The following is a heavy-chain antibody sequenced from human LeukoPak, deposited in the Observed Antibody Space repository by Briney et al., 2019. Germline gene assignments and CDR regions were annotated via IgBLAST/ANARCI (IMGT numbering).Heavy chain of an antibody. CDR2: INPSGGST. CDR3: ARDNSVGDVAWWFDP. V-gene: IGHV1-46*01. J-gene: IGHJ5*02. Sequence: ASVKVSCKASGYTFTSYYMHWVRQAPGQGLEWMGIINPSGGSTLYAQKFQGRITMTRDMSTTTDYMELSSLTYDDTAVYYCARDNSVGDVAWWFDPWGQGTLVTVSS. CDR1: GYTFTSYY. D-gene: IGHD1-26*01.